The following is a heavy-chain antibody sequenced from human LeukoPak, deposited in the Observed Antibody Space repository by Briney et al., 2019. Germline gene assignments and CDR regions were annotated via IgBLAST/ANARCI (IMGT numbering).Heavy chain of an antibody. V-gene: IGHV3-21*01. J-gene: IGHJ3*02. CDR3: ARDTSRDIVVVPAAMGGDAFDI. Sequence: GGSLRLSCAASGFTFSSYGMSWVRQAPGRGLEWVSGISGSGSGTYYADSVKGRFTISRDNAKNSLYLQMNSLRAEDTAVYYCARDTSRDIVVVPAAMGGDAFDIWGQGTMVTVSS. CDR2: ISGSGSGT. D-gene: IGHD2-2*01. CDR1: GFTFSSYG.